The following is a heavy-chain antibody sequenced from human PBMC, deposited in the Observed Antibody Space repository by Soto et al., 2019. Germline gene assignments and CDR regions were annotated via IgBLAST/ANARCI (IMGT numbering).Heavy chain of an antibody. J-gene: IGHJ4*02. CDR2: ISGSGDST. CDR1: GFTFSSYA. Sequence: GGSLRLSCAASGFTFSSYAMSWVRQAPGKGLEWVSAISGSGDSTYYADSVKGRFTISRDNSKNTLYLQMNSLRAEETAVYYCAKVWGGKSVNDYGDYFDYWGQGTLVTVSS. D-gene: IGHD4-17*01. V-gene: IGHV3-23*01. CDR3: AKVWGGKSVNDYGDYFDY.